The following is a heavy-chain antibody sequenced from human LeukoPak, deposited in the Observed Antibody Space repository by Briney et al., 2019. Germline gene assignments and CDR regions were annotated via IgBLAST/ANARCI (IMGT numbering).Heavy chain of an antibody. CDR3: AKSGSSVFWS. D-gene: IGHD3-3*02. Sequence: GGSLRLSCAASGFTFTNHWMSWVRQAPGKGLEWVANIKEDGSEKYYVDSVKGRFTVSRDNVKNSLFLQMNSLRVDDTAVYYCAKSGSSVFWSWGLGTLVTVSS. CDR2: IKEDGSEK. J-gene: IGHJ5*02. CDR1: GFTFTNHW. V-gene: IGHV3-7*03.